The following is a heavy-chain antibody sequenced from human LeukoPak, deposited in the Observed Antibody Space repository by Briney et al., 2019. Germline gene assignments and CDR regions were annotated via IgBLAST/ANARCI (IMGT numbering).Heavy chain of an antibody. J-gene: IGHJ6*03. Sequence: SETLSLTCTVSGGSISSYYWSWIRQPPGKGLEWIGYIYYSGSTNYNPSLKSRVTISVDTSKNQFSLKLTSVTAADTAVYYCARIVAGTGYYYYYMDVWGKGTTVTVSS. CDR1: GGSISSYY. CDR3: ARIVAGTGYYYYYMDV. D-gene: IGHD6-19*01. V-gene: IGHV4-59*12. CDR2: IYYSGST.